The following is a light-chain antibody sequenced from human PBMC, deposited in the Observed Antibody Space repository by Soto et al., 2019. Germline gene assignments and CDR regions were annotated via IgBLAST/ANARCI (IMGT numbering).Light chain of an antibody. V-gene: IGLV1-47*01. CDR1: SSNIGSNY. CDR2: RNN. J-gene: IGLJ3*02. CDR3: AAWDDSLSGLNWV. Sequence: QSVLTQPPSASGTPGQRVTISCSGSSSNIGSNYVYWYQQLPGTALKLLIYRNNQRPSGVPDRFSGSKSGTSASLAISGLRSEDEADYYCAAWDDSLSGLNWVFGGGTKLTVL.